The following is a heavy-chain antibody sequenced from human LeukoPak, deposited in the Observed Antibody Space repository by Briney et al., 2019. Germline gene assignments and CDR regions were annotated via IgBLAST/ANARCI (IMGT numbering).Heavy chain of an antibody. J-gene: IGHJ4*02. V-gene: IGHV3-30*02. D-gene: IGHD1-26*01. CDR2: IRYDGSNK. CDR1: GFTFSSYG. Sequence: GGSLRLSCAASGFTFSSYGMHWVRQAPGKGLEWVAFIRYDGSNKYYADSVKGRFTVSRDNSKNTLYLQMNSLRAEDTAVYYCAKVLSGSYSPFDYWGQRTLVTVSS. CDR3: AKVLSGSYSPFDY.